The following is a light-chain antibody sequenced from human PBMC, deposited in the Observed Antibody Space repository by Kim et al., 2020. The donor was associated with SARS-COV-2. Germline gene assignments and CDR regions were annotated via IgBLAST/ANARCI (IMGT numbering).Light chain of an antibody. J-gene: IGKJ2*01. Sequence: SVTPKEKVTITCRASQSIGSSLHWYQQKPGQSPKLLIKYASQSFSGVPSRFSGSGSETDFTLTISSLEAEDAATYYCHQSGGLPHTFGQGTKLEI. V-gene: IGKV6-21*01. CDR2: YAS. CDR1: QSIGSS. CDR3: HQSGGLPHT.